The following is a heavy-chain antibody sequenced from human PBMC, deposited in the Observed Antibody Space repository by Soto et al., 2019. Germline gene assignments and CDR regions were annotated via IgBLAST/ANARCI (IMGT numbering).Heavy chain of an antibody. CDR1: GFTFSSYA. CDR2: ISYDGSNK. D-gene: IGHD5-12*01. J-gene: IGHJ6*02. CDR3: AREKVFGGYDYYYYGMDV. Sequence: GGSLRLSCAASGFTFSSYAMHWVRQAPGKGLEWVAVISYDGSNKYYADSVKGRFTISRDNSKNTLYLQMNSLRAEDTAVYYCAREKVFGGYDYYYYGMDVWGQGTTVTVSS. V-gene: IGHV3-30-3*01.